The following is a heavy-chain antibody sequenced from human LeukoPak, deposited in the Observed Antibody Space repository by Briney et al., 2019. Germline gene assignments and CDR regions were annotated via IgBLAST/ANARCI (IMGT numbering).Heavy chain of an antibody. Sequence: SETLSLTCTVSGGSISTYYWGWIRQTPGKGLEWIGSFYYSGSTYYNPSLKSRVIISVDTSKNQFSLKLSSVTAADTAVYYCAKDTVGATFPGAFDIWGQGTMVTVSS. J-gene: IGHJ3*02. V-gene: IGHV4-39*07. D-gene: IGHD1-26*01. CDR3: AKDTVGATFPGAFDI. CDR2: FYYSGST. CDR1: GGSISTYY.